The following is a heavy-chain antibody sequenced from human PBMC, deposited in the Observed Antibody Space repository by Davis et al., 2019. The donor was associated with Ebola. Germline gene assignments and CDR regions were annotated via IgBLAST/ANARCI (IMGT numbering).Heavy chain of an antibody. D-gene: IGHD6-6*01. CDR2: IYNSGST. CDR1: GGSISSYF. Sequence: SETLSLTCTVSGGSISSYFWSWIRQPPGKGLEWIGYIYNSGSTNYNPSLKSRVTISVDTSKNQFSLKLSSVTAADTAVYYCARVAARPIGMDVWGKGTTVTVSS. J-gene: IGHJ6*04. V-gene: IGHV4-59*12. CDR3: ARVAARPIGMDV.